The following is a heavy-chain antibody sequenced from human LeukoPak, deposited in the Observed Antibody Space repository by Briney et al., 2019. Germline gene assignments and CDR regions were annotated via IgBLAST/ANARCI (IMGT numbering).Heavy chain of an antibody. J-gene: IGHJ6*03. CDR3: ARSISVRGTYYYYMDV. Sequence: ASVKVSCKASGYTFTGYYMHWVRQAPGQGLEWMGWINPNSGGTNYAQKFQGRVTMTRDTSISTAYMELSRLRSDDTAVYYCARSISVRGTYYYYMDVWGKGTTVTISS. V-gene: IGHV1-2*02. CDR2: INPNSGGT. CDR1: GYTFTGYY. D-gene: IGHD3-10*01.